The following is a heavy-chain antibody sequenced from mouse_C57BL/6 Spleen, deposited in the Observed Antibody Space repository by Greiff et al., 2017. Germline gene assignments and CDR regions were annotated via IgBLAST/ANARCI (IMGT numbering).Heavy chain of an antibody. D-gene: IGHD1-1*01. CDR1: GYTFTDYY. CDR3: ARRGTDYYGSSYGYFDV. J-gene: IGHJ1*03. V-gene: IGHV1-76*01. CDR2: IYPGSGNP. Sequence: VQLQQSGAELVRPGASVKLSCKASGYTFTDYYINWVKQRPGQGLEWIARIYPGSGNPYYNEKFKGKATLTAEKSSSTAYMQLSSLTSEDSAVYFCARRGTDYYGSSYGYFDVWGTGTTVTVSS.